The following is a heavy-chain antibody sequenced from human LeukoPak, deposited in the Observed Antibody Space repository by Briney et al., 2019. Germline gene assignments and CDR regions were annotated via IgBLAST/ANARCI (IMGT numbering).Heavy chain of an antibody. J-gene: IGHJ3*01. CDR2: ILGSGSEM. CDR1: GFSFNSYS. CDR3: AKVQSDIVGAVFFAFDV. D-gene: IGHD1-26*01. V-gene: IGHV3-21*06. Sequence: PGGSLRLSCGASGFSFNSYSMNWVRQTHGKGLEWVASILGSGSEMFYADSLKGRLTISRDNSKNSLYLQMNSPRVEDTAVYYCAKVQSDIVGAVFFAFDVWGQGTMVTVSS.